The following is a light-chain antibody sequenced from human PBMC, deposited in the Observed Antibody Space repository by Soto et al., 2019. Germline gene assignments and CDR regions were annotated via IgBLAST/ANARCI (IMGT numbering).Light chain of an antibody. CDR1: QSISSY. CDR2: AAS. V-gene: IGKV1-39*01. J-gene: IGKJ4*02. CDR3: QQSYSTPRLT. Sequence: DIQMTQSPSSLSASVGDRVTITCRASQSISSYLTWYQQKPGKAPKLLIYAASSLQSGVPSRFSGSGSGTDFTLTISSLQQSDVSTYYCQQSYSTPRLTFGGGTKVEIK.